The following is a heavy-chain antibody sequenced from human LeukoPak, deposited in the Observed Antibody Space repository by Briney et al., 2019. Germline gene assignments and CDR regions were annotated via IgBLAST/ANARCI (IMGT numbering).Heavy chain of an antibody. V-gene: IGHV1-69*04. CDR3: ARDNGQAAYYDFWSGYREPNWFDP. J-gene: IGHJ5*02. CDR1: GGTFSSYA. D-gene: IGHD3-3*01. Sequence: SVKVSCKASGGTFSSYAISWVRQAPGQGLEWMGRIIPILGIANYAQKFQGRVTITADKSTSTAYMELSSLRSEDTAVYYCARDNGQAAYYDFWSGYREPNWFDPWGQGTLVTVSS. CDR2: IIPILGIA.